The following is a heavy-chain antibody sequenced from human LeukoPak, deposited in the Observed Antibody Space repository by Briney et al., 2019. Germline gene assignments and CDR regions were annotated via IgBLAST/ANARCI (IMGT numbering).Heavy chain of an antibody. CDR2: ITHSGST. Sequence: SETLSLTCAVYGGSFSGDYWSWIRQPPGKGLEWIGEITHSGSTNYNPSLKSRVTISVDTSKNQFSLKLSSVTAADTAVYYCAKFAGIYDSSGFDYWGQGTLVTVSS. J-gene: IGHJ4*02. CDR1: GGSFSGDY. CDR3: AKFAGIYDSSGFDY. V-gene: IGHV4-34*01. D-gene: IGHD3-22*01.